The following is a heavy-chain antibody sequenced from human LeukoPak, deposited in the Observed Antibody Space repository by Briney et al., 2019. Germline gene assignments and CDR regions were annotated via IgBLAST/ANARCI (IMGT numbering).Heavy chain of an antibody. CDR1: GLTFSRYT. J-gene: IGHJ6*03. D-gene: IGHD6-13*01. CDR2: VSYDGSDT. Sequence: GGSLRLPCVVSGLTFSRYTMYWVRQTPGRGLEWVACVSYDGSDTYYADSVKGRFTVSRDNSKSMVYLQLNSLRAEDTALHYRAGQPGTYYYYYMDVWGKGTTVTVSS. V-gene: IGHV3-30*04. CDR3: AGQPGTYYYYYMDV.